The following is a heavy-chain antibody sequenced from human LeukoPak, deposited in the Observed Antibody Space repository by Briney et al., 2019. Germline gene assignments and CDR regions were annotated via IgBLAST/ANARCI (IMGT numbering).Heavy chain of an antibody. CDR1: GGSISSSSYY. V-gene: IGHV4-39*01. Sequence: SETLSLTCTVSGGSISSSSYYWGWIRQPPGKGLEGIGSIYYSGSTYYNPSLKSRVTISVDTSKNQFSLKLSSVTAADTAVYYCARLEYMVRGVIYWGQGTLVTVSS. J-gene: IGHJ4*02. CDR2: IYYSGST. D-gene: IGHD3-10*01. CDR3: ARLEYMVRGVIY.